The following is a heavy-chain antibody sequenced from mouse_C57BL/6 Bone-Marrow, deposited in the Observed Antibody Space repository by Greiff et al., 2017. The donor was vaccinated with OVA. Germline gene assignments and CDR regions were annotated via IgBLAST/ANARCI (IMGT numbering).Heavy chain of an antibody. D-gene: IGHD2-3*01. J-gene: IGHJ3*01. CDR3: ARDIPPLYDGYYPFAY. V-gene: IGHV5-4*01. Sequence: EVKLVESGGGLVKPGGSLKLSCAASGFTFSSYAMSWVRQTPEKRLEWVATISDGGSYTYYPDNVKGRFTISRDNAKNNLYLQMSHLKSEDTAMYYCARDIPPLYDGYYPFAYWGQGTLVTVSA. CDR2: ISDGGSYT. CDR1: GFTFSSYA.